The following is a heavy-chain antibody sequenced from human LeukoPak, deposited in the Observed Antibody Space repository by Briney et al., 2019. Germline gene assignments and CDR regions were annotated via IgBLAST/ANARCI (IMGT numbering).Heavy chain of an antibody. Sequence: SETLSLTCTVSGGSISSSSYYWGWIRQPPGKGLEWIGSIYYSGSTYYNPSLKSRVTISVDTSKNQFSLKLSSVTAADTAVYYCARAKNYDILTGYSSYYFDYWGQGTLVTVSS. V-gene: IGHV4-39*07. CDR3: ARAKNYDILTGYSSYYFDY. CDR1: GGSISSSSYY. J-gene: IGHJ4*02. D-gene: IGHD3-9*01. CDR2: IYYSGST.